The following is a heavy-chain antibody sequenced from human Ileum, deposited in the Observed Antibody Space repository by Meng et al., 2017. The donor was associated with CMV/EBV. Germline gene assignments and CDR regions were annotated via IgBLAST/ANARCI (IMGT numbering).Heavy chain of an antibody. CDR2: IRSRIYGGTA. D-gene: IGHD4/OR15-4a*01. V-gene: IGHV3-49*03. CDR1: GFLFADFG. Sequence: GGSLRLSCLGSGFLFADFGMSWIRQAPGKELEWVALIRSRIYGGTAEYAASVKGRFTVSRDDSTGFAYLQMNSLRTEDTAVYYCARGLTVYGAKYYFDYWGQGTLVTVSS. CDR3: ARGLTVYGAKYYFDY. J-gene: IGHJ4*02.